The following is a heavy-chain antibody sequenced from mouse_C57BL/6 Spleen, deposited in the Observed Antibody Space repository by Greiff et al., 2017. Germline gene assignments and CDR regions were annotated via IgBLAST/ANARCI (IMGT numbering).Heavy chain of an antibody. CDR1: GYTFTDYY. J-gene: IGHJ2*01. Sequence: EVQLQQSGPVLVKPGASVKMSCKASGYTFTDYYMNWVKQSHGKSLEWIGVINPYNGGTSYNQKFKGKATLTVDKSSSTAYMELNSLTAEDSAVYYCALLEEDFDYWGQGTTLTVSS. CDR3: ALLEEDFDY. D-gene: IGHD2-10*01. V-gene: IGHV1-19*01. CDR2: INPYNGGT.